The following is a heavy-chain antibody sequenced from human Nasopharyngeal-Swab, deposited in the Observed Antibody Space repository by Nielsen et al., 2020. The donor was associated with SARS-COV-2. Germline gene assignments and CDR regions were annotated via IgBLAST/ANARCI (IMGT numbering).Heavy chain of an antibody. CDR2: IYYSGST. Sequence: WIRQPPGKGLEWLGHIYYSGSTNYNPSLKSRVTISVDTSKNQFSLKLSSVTAADTAVYYCARGGAEYYDFWSGYYVFDYWGQGTLVTVSS. V-gene: IGHV4-59*01. J-gene: IGHJ4*02. D-gene: IGHD3-3*01. CDR3: ARGGAEYYDFWSGYYVFDY.